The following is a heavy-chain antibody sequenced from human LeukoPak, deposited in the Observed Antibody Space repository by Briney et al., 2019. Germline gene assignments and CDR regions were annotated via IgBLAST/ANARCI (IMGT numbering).Heavy chain of an antibody. CDR2: INHSGST. D-gene: IGHD6-19*01. J-gene: IGHJ4*02. CDR1: GGSFSGYY. V-gene: IGHV4-34*01. CDR3: ARSSIAVAGHFDY. Sequence: SETLSLTCAVYGGSFSGYYWSWIRQPPGKGLEWIGEINHSGSTNYNPSLKSRVTISVDTSKNQFSLKLSSVTAADTAVYYCARSSIAVAGHFDYWGQGALVTVSS.